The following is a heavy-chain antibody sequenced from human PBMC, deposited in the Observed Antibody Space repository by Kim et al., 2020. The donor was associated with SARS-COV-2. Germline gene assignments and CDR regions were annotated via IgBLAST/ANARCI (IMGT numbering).Heavy chain of an antibody. CDR2: IYYSGRT. Sequence: SETLSLTCIVSGGSISSNNYYWGWIRQPPGKGLEWIGSIYYSGRTYYNPSLKSRVTISVDTSKNQFSLKLSSVTAADTAVYYCASHLGIAARPIEYWGQGTLVTVSS. CDR1: GGSISSNNYY. CDR3: ASHLGIAARPIEY. D-gene: IGHD6-6*01. V-gene: IGHV4-39*01. J-gene: IGHJ4*02.